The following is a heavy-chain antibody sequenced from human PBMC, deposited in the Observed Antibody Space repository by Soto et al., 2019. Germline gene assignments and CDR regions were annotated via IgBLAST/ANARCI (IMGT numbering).Heavy chain of an antibody. CDR1: GYTFTSYF. CDR3: ARRDNFCSGGSCYSGGPDY. J-gene: IGHJ4*02. V-gene: IGHV1-18*01. CDR2: ISAYNGNT. D-gene: IGHD2-15*01. Sequence: ASVKVSCKASGYTFTSYFISWVRQAPGQGLEWMGWISAYNGNTNYAQKLQGRVTMTTDTSTSTAYMELRSLRSDDTAVYYCARRDNFCSGGSCYSGGPDYWGQGTLVTVSS.